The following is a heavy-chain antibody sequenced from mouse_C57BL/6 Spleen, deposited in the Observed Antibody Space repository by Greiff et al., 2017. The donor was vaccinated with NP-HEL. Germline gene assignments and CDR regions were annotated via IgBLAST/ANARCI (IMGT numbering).Heavy chain of an antibody. CDR2: LDPNSGGP. Sequence: QVQLKQPGAELVKPGASVRLSCKASGYTFTSYWMNWVKQRPGRGLEWIGRLDPNSGGPKYNEKFKSKATLTVDKPSSTAYMQLSSLTSEDSAVYYCARSGGYWYFDVWGTGTTVTVSS. J-gene: IGHJ1*03. CDR1: GYTFTSYW. V-gene: IGHV1-72*01. D-gene: IGHD3-1*01. CDR3: ARSGGYWYFDV.